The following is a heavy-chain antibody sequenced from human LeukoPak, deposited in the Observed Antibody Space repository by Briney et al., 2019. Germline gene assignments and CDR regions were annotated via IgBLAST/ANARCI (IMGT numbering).Heavy chain of an antibody. CDR1: GYTFTSYD. V-gene: IGHV1-8*03. J-gene: IGHJ5*02. CDR2: MNPNSGNT. D-gene: IGHD6-19*01. Sequence: ASVKVSCKASGYTFTSYDINWVRQATGQGLEWMGWMNPNSGNTGYAQKFQGRVTITRNTSISTAYMELSSLRSEDTAVYYCARGGTKQQWPTKGNWFEPWGQGTLVTASS. CDR3: ARGGTKQQWPTKGNWFEP.